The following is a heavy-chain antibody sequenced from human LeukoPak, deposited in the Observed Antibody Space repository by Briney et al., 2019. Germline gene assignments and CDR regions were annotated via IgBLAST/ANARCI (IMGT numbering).Heavy chain of an antibody. CDR1: GVLLSDYE. CDR2: ITSSGDIM. V-gene: IGHV3-48*03. Sequence: PGGSLRLSCAASGVLLSDYEMNWVRQAPGKGLEWVSYITSSGDIMYYADSVKGRFTISRDNAKNSLYLQMNSLRAEDTAVYYCAELGITMIGGVWGKGTTVTISS. J-gene: IGHJ6*04. D-gene: IGHD3-10*02. CDR3: AELGITMIGGV.